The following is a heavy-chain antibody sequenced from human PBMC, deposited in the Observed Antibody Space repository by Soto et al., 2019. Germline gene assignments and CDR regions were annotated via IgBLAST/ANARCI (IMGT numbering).Heavy chain of an antibody. CDR1: GYSFTDFY. V-gene: IGHV1-46*01. J-gene: IGHJ4*02. D-gene: IGHD6-6*01. Sequence: QVQLVQSGAEVKKPGASMRISCTASGYSFTDFYMYWVRQAPGQGPEWMGMINPNSGSTTYAPKFKGRVTMTRDRSATTVYMELRSMGSEDTAVYYCAREDHFVADYGGQGTLVIVSS. CDR2: INPNSGST. CDR3: AREDHFVADY.